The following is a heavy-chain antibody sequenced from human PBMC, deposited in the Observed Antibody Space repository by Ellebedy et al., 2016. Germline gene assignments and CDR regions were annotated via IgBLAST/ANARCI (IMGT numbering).Heavy chain of an antibody. J-gene: IGHJ4*02. CDR2: IYDAEST. V-gene: IGHV4-39*01. D-gene: IGHD1-26*01. CDR1: GASISSSNSY. Sequence: SETLSLTCTVSGASISSSNSYWGWIRQPPGTQLEFIACIYDAESTYYNPSLKSRVTISVDTSKNQFSLNLTSVTAADTAVYYCARHTGQISGRFDYWGQGTLVTVSS. CDR3: ARHTGQISGRFDY.